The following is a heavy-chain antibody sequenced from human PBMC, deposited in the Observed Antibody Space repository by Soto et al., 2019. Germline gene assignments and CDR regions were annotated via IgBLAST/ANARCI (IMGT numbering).Heavy chain of an antibody. CDR2: ISASGGNT. Sequence: EVQLLESGGGLVPPGGSLRLSCAASGFTFGSHAMTWVRQAPGNGLEWVSYISASGGNTYYADSVKGRFTISRDNSKNTLYLQMNSLRAEDTAVYYCAKDGCSGGSCYYFAFWGQGSLVTVSS. V-gene: IGHV3-23*01. D-gene: IGHD2-15*01. CDR1: GFTFGSHA. CDR3: AKDGCSGGSCYYFAF. J-gene: IGHJ4*02.